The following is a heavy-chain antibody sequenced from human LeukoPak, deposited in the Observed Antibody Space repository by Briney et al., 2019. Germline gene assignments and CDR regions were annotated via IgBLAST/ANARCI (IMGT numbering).Heavy chain of an antibody. D-gene: IGHD3-10*01. V-gene: IGHV4-34*01. J-gene: IGHJ4*02. CDR1: GGSFSGYY. CDR2: INHSGST. CDR3: ATRGFWFGAGPYYFDY. Sequence: PSETLSLTCAVYGGSFSGYYWSWIRQPPGKGLEWIGEINHSGSTNYNPSLKSRVTISVDTSKNQFSLKLSSVTAADTAVYYCATRGFWFGAGPYYFDYWGQGTLVTVSS.